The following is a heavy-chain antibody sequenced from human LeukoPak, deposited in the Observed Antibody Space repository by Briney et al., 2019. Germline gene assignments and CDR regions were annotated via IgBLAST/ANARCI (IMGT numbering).Heavy chain of an antibody. V-gene: IGHV4-59*01. J-gene: IGHJ5*02. CDR2: IYYSGST. CDR3: ARESEGFTIFGVVSNWFDP. Sequence: SETLSLTCTVSGVSISSYYWSWIRQPPGKGLEWIGYIYYSGSTNYNPSLKSRVTISVDTSKNQFSLKLSSVTAADTAVYYCARESEGFTIFGVVSNWFDPWGQGTLVTVSS. D-gene: IGHD3-3*01. CDR1: GVSISSYY.